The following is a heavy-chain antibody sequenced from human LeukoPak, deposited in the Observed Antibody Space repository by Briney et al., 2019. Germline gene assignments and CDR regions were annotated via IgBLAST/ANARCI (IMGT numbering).Heavy chain of an antibody. CDR1: GDSLSSGGYY. D-gene: IGHD1-26*01. Sequence: SETLSLTCTVSGDSLSSGGYYWSWIRQPPGRGLEWIGYIYHSGSTYYNPSLKSRVTISVDRSKNQFSLKLSSVTAADTAVYYCAREVGPVTSHRIDSWGQGSLVTVSS. CDR3: AREVGPVTSHRIDS. J-gene: IGHJ4*02. CDR2: IYHSGST. V-gene: IGHV4-30-2*01.